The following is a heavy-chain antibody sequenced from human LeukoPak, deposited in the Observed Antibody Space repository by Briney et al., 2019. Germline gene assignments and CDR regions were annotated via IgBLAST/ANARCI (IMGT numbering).Heavy chain of an antibody. J-gene: IGHJ4*02. D-gene: IGHD3-22*01. CDR1: GFTFSSYA. CDR2: ISGSGGST. CDR3: ARVRWGYYDYYFDY. V-gene: IGHV3-23*01. Sequence: PGGSLRLSCAASGFTFSSYAMSWVRQAPGKGLEWVSAISGSGGSTYYADSVKGRFTISRDNSKNTLYLQMNSLRAEDTAVFYCARVRWGYYDYYFDYWGQGTLVTVSS.